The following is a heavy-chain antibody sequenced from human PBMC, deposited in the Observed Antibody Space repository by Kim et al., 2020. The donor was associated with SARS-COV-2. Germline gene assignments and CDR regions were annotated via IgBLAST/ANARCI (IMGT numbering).Heavy chain of an antibody. J-gene: IGHJ4*02. Sequence: GGSLRLSCAASGFTFSDFNMHWVRQAPGKGLIYVSGITDDGGGTRYADFAKDRFTISRDNSKNTLNLQMHSLRVEDTAVYYCARDVGYNRSVHWGQGALVSVSS. CDR3: ARDVGYNRSVH. CDR2: ITDDGGGT. D-gene: IGHD5-12*01. V-gene: IGHV3-74*01. CDR1: GFTFSDFN.